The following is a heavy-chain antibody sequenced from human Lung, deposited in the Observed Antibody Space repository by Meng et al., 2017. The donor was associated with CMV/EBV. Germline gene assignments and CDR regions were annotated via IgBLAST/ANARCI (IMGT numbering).Heavy chain of an antibody. CDR2: VYSGGDSA. CDR1: GFNFSDFA. V-gene: IGHV3-23*03. D-gene: IGHD6-19*01. Sequence: CAASGFNFSDFAMNWVRQAPGRGLEWVSIVYSGGDSAYYANSVKGRFTMSRDNSKNTVYLQMNSLRAEDTAVYYCAKDRGSAWSFDYWGQGTLVTVSS. J-gene: IGHJ4*02. CDR3: AKDRGSAWSFDY.